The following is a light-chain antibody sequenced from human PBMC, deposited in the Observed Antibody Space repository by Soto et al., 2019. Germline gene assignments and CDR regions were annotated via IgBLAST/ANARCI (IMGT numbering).Light chain of an antibody. CDR1: QSVSSSY. J-gene: IGKJ3*01. CDR2: GAS. Sequence: EIVLTQSPGTLSLSPGERATLSCRASQSVSSSYLAWYQQKPGQAPRLLIYGASSRATGIPDRFSGSGSGTDFTLTISRLEPEDFGVYYCQQYGSSPPIFTFGPGTKLDIK. V-gene: IGKV3-20*01. CDR3: QQYGSSPPIFT.